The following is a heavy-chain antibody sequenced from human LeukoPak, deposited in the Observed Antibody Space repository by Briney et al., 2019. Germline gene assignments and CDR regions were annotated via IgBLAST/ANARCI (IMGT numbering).Heavy chain of an antibody. J-gene: IGHJ4*02. D-gene: IGHD5-12*01. Sequence: GGSLRLSCAASGFTVSSNYMGWVRQAPGKGLEWVSVIYSGGSTYYADSVKGRFTISRDNSKNTLYLQMNSLRAEDTAVYYCARGPGGGYGDFDYWGQGTLVTVSS. CDR2: IYSGGST. CDR1: GFTVSSNY. V-gene: IGHV3-53*01. CDR3: ARGPGGGYGDFDY.